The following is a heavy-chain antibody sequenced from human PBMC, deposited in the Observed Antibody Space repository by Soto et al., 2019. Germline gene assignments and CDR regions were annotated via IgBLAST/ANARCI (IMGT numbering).Heavy chain of an antibody. CDR1: GGSISIANW. V-gene: IGHV4-4*02. Sequence: PSETLSLTCAVSGGSISIANWWTWVRQPPGKGLEWIGEIYHGGSTSYNPSLKSRVTLSLDKFKNHFSLNLTSVTAADTAVYYCARLSCDYGVDVWCKGRPVTVSS. J-gene: IGHJ6*04. CDR2: IYHGGST. CDR3: ARLSCDYGVDV.